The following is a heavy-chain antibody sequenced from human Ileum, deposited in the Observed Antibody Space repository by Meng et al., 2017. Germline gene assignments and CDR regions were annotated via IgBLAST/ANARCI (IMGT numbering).Heavy chain of an antibody. J-gene: IGHJ4*02. CDR2: LYFSGST. V-gene: IGHV4-39*01. Sequence: HLRLQEWGQGRAKPLEPVSLECVAFSGASCSRDYYAGSIRQLPGKRLEWIGSLYFSGSTYTNPSQESRVTISVDTSNDPFSLKLSAVTAADTAVYYCERRGYSSGWYAYDYWGQGTLVTVSS. D-gene: IGHD6-19*01. CDR1: SGASCSRDYY. CDR3: ERRGYSSGWYAYDY.